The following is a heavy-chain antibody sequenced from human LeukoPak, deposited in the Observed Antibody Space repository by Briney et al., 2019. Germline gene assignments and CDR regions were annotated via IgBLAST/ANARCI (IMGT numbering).Heavy chain of an antibody. D-gene: IGHD6-19*01. J-gene: IGHJ4*02. Sequence: GGSLRLSCAASGFTFSSYSMNWVRQAPGKGREWVSSISSSSSYIYYADSVKGRFTISRDNAKNSLYLQMNSLRAEDTAVYYCARDLRGRIAVAEFPDYWGQGTLVSVSS. CDR3: ARDLRGRIAVAEFPDY. CDR2: ISSSSSYI. CDR1: GFTFSSYS. V-gene: IGHV3-21*01.